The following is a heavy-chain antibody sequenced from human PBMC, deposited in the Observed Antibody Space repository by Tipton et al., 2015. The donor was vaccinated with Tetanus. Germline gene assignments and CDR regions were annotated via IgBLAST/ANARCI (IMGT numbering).Heavy chain of an antibody. CDR3: ARESWNRDAFDI. D-gene: IGHD1-1*01. CDR1: GGSMISYY. V-gene: IGHV4-4*07. CDR2: IYTSGTT. J-gene: IGHJ3*02. Sequence: TLSLTCTVSGGSMISYYWSWIRQPAGKGLEWIGRIYTSGTTNYNPSLKSRVTMSLDTSKNQFSLKLNSVTAADTAVYYCARESWNRDAFDIWGQGTMVTVSS.